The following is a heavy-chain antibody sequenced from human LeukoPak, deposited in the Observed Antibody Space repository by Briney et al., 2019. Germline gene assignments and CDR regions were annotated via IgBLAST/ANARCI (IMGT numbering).Heavy chain of an antibody. CDR2: INWNSRSI. CDR1: GFTVSSNY. D-gene: IGHD5-12*01. V-gene: IGHV3-9*01. CDR3: AKGRGDIVATIDY. J-gene: IGHJ4*02. Sequence: GGSLRLSCAASGFTVSSNYMSWVRQAPGKGLEWVSGINWNSRSIGYADSVKGRFTISRDSAKNSLYLQMNSLRAEDTALYYCAKGRGDIVATIDYWGQGTLVTVSS.